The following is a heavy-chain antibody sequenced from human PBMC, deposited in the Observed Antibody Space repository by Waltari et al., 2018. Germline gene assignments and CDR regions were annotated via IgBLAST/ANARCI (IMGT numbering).Heavy chain of an antibody. CDR1: GGPISHPSHY. J-gene: IGHJ6*03. CDR3: ARQRQDDYHYYYMDA. D-gene: IGHD2-15*01. CDR2: MYYDGDT. Sequence: QLQLQASGPALAKPSETLSLTGSVSGGPISHPSHYWGWIRQPPGKGMEWIGTMYYDGDTYYNPPLKSRVTISIDTSKNQFSLKVSSVTAADTAVYYCARQRQDDYHYYYMDAWGKGTTVTVSS. V-gene: IGHV4-39*07.